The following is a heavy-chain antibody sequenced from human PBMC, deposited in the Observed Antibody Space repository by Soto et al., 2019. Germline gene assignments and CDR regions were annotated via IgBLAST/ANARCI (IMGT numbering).Heavy chain of an antibody. D-gene: IGHD6-6*01. CDR2: IYYSGST. J-gene: IGHJ5*02. CDR3: ARARGKYSSSAVPSGWFDP. CDR1: GCSISSYY. V-gene: IGHV4-59*01. Sequence: SETLSLTCTVSGCSISSYYWSWIRQPPGKGLEWIGYIYYSGSTNYNPSLKSRVTISVDTSKNQFSLKLSSVTAADTAVYYCARARGKYSSSAVPSGWFDPWGQGTLVTVSS.